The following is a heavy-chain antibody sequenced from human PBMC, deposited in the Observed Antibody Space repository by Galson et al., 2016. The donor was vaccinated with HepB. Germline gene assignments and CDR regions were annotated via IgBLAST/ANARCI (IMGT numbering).Heavy chain of an antibody. Sequence: SVKVSCKASGYTFTSYYMHWVRQAPGQGLEWMGIINPSGSTSYAQRFQGRVTMTRDTSTSTVYMELSSLTSEDTAVYFCVGGYCCSTSCYKCAFGIWGQGTMGTVSS. CDR3: VGGYCCSTSCYKCAFGI. CDR1: GYTFTSYY. D-gene: IGHD2-2*02. J-gene: IGHJ3*02. CDR2: INPSGST. V-gene: IGHV1-46*03.